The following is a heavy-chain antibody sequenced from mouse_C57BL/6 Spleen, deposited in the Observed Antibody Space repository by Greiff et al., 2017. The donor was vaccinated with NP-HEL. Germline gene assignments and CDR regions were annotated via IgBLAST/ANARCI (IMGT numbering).Heavy chain of an antibody. CDR2: ISDGGSYT. V-gene: IGHV5-4*01. J-gene: IGHJ3*01. CDR1: GFTFSSYA. CDR3: ARDGGYDD. D-gene: IGHD2-2*01. Sequence: EVHLVESGGGLVKPGGSLKLSCAASGFTFSSYAMSWVRQTPEKRLEWVATISDGGSYTYYPDNVKGRFTISRDNAKNNLYLQMSHLKSEDTAMYYCARDGGYDDWGQGTLVTVSA.